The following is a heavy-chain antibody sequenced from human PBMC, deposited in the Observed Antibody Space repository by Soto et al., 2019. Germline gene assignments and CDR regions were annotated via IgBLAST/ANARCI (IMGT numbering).Heavy chain of an antibody. CDR2: IRSKAYGGTT. J-gene: IGHJ6*02. CDR1: GFTFGDYA. CDR3: TRGGYDFWSGYYVYYYYYGMDV. D-gene: IGHD3-3*01. Sequence: GGSLRLSCTASGFTFGDYAMSWVRQAPGKGLEWVGFIRSKAYGGTTEYAASVKGRFTISRDDSKSIAYLQMNSLKTEDTAVYYCTRGGYDFWSGYYVYYYYYGMDVWGQGTTVTVSS. V-gene: IGHV3-49*04.